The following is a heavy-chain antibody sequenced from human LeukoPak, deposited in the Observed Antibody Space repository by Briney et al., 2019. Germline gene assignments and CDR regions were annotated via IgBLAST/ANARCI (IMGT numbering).Heavy chain of an antibody. CDR1: GFTFSNYG. D-gene: IGHD3-10*01. CDR3: AKDPFAHGELGVWYFQH. J-gene: IGHJ1*01. Sequence: GGSLRLSCAASGFTFSNYGMHWVRQAPGKGLECVAVISYDGSHKYYADSVKGRFTISRDTSKNTLYLQMNSLRTEDTAVYYCAKDPFAHGELGVWYFQHWGQGTLVTVSS. V-gene: IGHV3-30*18. CDR2: ISYDGSHK.